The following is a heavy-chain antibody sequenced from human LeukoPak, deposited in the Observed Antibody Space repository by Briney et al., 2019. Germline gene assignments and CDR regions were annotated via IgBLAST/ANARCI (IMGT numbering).Heavy chain of an antibody. D-gene: IGHD3-10*01. Sequence: GGSLRLSCAASGFTFSSYEMNWVRQAPGKGLEWVSYISSSGSTIYYADSVKGRFTISRDNAKNSLYLQMNSLRAEDTAVYYCARETVYGSGSYVYWGQGTLVTVSS. J-gene: IGHJ4*02. V-gene: IGHV3-48*03. CDR3: ARETVYGSGSYVY. CDR2: ISSSGSTI. CDR1: GFTFSSYE.